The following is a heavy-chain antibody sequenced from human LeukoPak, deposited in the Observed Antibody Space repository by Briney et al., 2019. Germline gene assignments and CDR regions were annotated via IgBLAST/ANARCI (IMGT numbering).Heavy chain of an antibody. CDR2: IKQDGSEE. Sequence: GGSLRLSCAASGFTFSSYWMSWVRQAPGKGLEWVANIKQDGSEEYYVDSVKGRFTISRDNAKNSLYLQMNSLRAEDTAVYYCARAPWYYYDSSGYYYYWGQGTLVTVSS. CDR3: ARAPWYYYDSSGYYYY. J-gene: IGHJ4*02. V-gene: IGHV3-7*01. CDR1: GFTFSSYW. D-gene: IGHD3-22*01.